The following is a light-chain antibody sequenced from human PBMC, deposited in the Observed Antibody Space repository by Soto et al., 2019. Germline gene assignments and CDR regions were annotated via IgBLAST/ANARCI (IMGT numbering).Light chain of an antibody. V-gene: IGKV1-17*01. CDR3: LQHNIFPRT. CDR1: QAIRND. J-gene: IGKJ1*01. Sequence: DIQMTQSPSTLSAYVGDRVTITCRASQAIRNDLAWYQQKPGRAPKRLIYGSSTLQSGVPSRFSGSGSGTEFTLTISSLQPEDFGTYYCLQHNIFPRTFGQGTKVDIK. CDR2: GSS.